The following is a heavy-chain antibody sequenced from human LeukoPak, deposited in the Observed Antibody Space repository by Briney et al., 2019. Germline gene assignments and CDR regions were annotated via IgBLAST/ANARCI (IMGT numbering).Heavy chain of an antibody. J-gene: IGHJ4*02. CDR1: GFTFSNYA. CDR2: ISGSGTSP. D-gene: IGHD4-11*01. Sequence: PGGSLRLSCAASGFTFSNYAISWVRQVPGKGLEWVSVISGSGTSPYYAESVKGRFIITRDNSNNTAYLQMNSLGAEDTAVYYCAKGPNESSNYLFEFWGQGNLVTVSS. CDR3: AKGPNESSNYLFEF. V-gene: IGHV3-23*01.